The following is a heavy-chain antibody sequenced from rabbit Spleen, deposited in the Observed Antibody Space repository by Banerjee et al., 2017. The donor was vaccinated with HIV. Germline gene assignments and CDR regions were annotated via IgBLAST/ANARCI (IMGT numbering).Heavy chain of an antibody. D-gene: IGHD1-1*01. V-gene: IGHV1S40*01. CDR1: GFDFSNYG. Sequence: QSLEESGGGLVQPGGSLKLSCKASGFDFSNYGVTWVRQAPGKGLEWIACIYAGSSGGTYSATWAKGRFTISKTSSTTVTLQMTSLTAADTATYFCARDLPGIIGWNFNLWAQGPWSPS. CDR2: IYAGSSGGT. J-gene: IGHJ4*01. CDR3: ARDLPGIIGWNFNL.